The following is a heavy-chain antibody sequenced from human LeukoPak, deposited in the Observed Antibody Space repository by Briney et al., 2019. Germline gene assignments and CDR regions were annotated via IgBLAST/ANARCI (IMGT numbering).Heavy chain of an antibody. CDR3: ARDNWNYLDY. V-gene: IGHV3-30-3*01. CDR2: ISYDGSNK. D-gene: IGHD1-20*01. Sequence: GGSLRLSCAASGFTFSSYAMHWVRQAPGKGLEWVAVISYDGSNKYYADSVKGRFTISRDNSKNTLYLQMNSRRAEDTAVYYCARDNWNYLDYWGQGTLVTVSS. CDR1: GFTFSSYA. J-gene: IGHJ4*02.